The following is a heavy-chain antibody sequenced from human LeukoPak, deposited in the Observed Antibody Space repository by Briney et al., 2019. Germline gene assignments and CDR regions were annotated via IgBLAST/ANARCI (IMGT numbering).Heavy chain of an antibody. Sequence: TGGSLRLSCAASGYTFNSYGLHWVRQAPGKGLEWLADIWYDGSKKYYADSVKGRFTISRDDSKSTLYLQMNSLRAEDTAVYYCARDKWEGRSKLLDYRGQGTLVTVSS. CDR3: ARDKWEGRSKLLDY. D-gene: IGHD1-26*01. CDR1: GYTFNSYG. V-gene: IGHV3-33*01. J-gene: IGHJ4*02. CDR2: IWYDGSKK.